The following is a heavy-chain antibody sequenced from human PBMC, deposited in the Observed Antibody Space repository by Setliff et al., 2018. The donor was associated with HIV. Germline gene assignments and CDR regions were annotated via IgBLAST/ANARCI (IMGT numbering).Heavy chain of an antibody. CDR2: IFPGGAT. CDR1: GVSISSYY. CDR3: AKSSPSIGYITDC. V-gene: IGHV4-59*01. D-gene: IGHD5-12*01. Sequence: SETLSLTCSVSGVSISSYYWGWIRHSPGKGLEWIGIIFPGGATNYNPSLTSRVTISVDTSKNHLFLKLTSVTTADTAVYFCAKSSPSIGYITDCWGQGAPVTVSS. J-gene: IGHJ4*02.